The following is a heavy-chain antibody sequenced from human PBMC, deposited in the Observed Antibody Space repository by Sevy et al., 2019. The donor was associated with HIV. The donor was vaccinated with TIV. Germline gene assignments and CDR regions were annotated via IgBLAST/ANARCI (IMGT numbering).Heavy chain of an antibody. CDR1: GFTFDDYA. CDR3: AKQAYGNSYLDY. V-gene: IGHV3-9*03. D-gene: IGHD2-21*01. J-gene: IGHJ4*02. CDR2: FSWNGGVS. Sequence: GGSLRLSCAASGFTFDDYAMHWVRQTPGKGLEWVSGFSWNGGVSAYSDSVKGRFTISRDNAKNSLYLQMNSLRAEDMALYYCAKQAYGNSYLDYWGQGTLVTVSS.